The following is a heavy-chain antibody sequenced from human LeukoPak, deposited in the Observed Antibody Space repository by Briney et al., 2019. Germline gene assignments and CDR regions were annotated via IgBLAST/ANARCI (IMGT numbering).Heavy chain of an antibody. CDR3: AKDSGMIVVVIVDC. CDR2: ISGSGGST. D-gene: IGHD3-22*01. V-gene: IGHV3-23*01. CDR1: GFNFSDYY. J-gene: IGHJ4*02. Sequence: PGGSLRLSCVASGFNFSDYYMNWIRQSPGKGLEWVSAISGSGGSTYYADSVKGRFTISRDNSKNTLYLQMNSLRAEDTAVYYCAKDSGMIVVVIVDCWGQGTLVTVSS.